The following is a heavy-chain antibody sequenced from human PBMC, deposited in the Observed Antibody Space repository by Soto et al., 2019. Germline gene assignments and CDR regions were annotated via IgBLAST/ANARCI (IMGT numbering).Heavy chain of an antibody. CDR3: ARGIVVVPAAKTNGGYDLSYLDY. V-gene: IGHV1-3*01. Sequence: ASVKVSCKASGCTFTSYAMHWVRQAPGQRLEWMGWINAGNGNTKYSQKLQGRVTMTTDTSTSTAYMELRSLRSDDTAVYYCARGIVVVPAAKTNGGYDLSYLDYWGQGTLVTVSS. CDR1: GCTFTSYA. J-gene: IGHJ4*02. D-gene: IGHD2-2*01. CDR2: INAGNGNT.